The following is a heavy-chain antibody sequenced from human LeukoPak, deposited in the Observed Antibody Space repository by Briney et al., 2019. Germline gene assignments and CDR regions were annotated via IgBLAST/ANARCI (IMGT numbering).Heavy chain of an antibody. Sequence: SVKVSCKASGYTFTSYDINWVRQATGQGLEWMGGIIPIFGTANYAQKFQGRVTITADESTSTAYIELSSLRSEDTAVYYCARGRPHGGFYYYYYMDVWGKGTTVTISS. J-gene: IGHJ6*03. CDR3: ARGRPHGGFYYYYYMDV. V-gene: IGHV1-69*13. CDR1: GYTFTSYD. CDR2: IIPIFGTA.